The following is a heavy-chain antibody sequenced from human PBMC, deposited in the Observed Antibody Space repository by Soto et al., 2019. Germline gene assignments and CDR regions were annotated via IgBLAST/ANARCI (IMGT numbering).Heavy chain of an antibody. Sequence: ASVKVSCKASGYTFTSYGISWVRQAPGQGLEWMGWISAYNGNTNYAQKLQGRVTMTTDTSTSTAYMGLRSLRSDDTAVYYCARGGKYCTNGVCSLYGMDVWGQGTTVTVSS. CDR1: GYTFTSYG. CDR3: ARGGKYCTNGVCSLYGMDV. CDR2: ISAYNGNT. J-gene: IGHJ6*02. V-gene: IGHV1-18*01. D-gene: IGHD2-8*01.